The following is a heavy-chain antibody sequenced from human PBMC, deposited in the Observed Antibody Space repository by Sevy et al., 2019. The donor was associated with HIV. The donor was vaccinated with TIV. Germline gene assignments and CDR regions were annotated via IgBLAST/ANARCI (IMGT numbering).Heavy chain of an antibody. J-gene: IGHJ6*02. CDR1: GYTYTSYG. CDR3: ARIKDCSSTNCYYYYYGMDV. CDR2: ISAYNGNT. V-gene: IGHV1-18*01. Sequence: ASVKVSCKASGYTYTSYGISWVRQAPGQGLEWMGWISAYNGNTNYAQKSQGRVTMTTDTSTSTAYMELRSLRSDDTAVYYCARIKDCSSTNCYYYYYGMDVWGQWTTVTVSS. D-gene: IGHD2-2*01.